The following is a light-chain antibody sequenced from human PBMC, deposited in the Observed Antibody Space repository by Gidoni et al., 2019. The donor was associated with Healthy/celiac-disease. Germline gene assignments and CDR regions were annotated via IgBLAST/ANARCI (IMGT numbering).Light chain of an antibody. J-gene: IGLJ1*01. Sequence: QSALTQPASVSGSPGQSITISCTGTSSDVGGYHYVSWYQQHPGKAPKLMIYGVSHRPSGVSNRFSGSKSGNPASLTISGLQAEDEADYYCSSYTSSSTPCVFGTGTKVTVL. CDR2: GVS. CDR3: SSYTSSSTPCV. CDR1: SSDVGGYHY. V-gene: IGLV2-14*01.